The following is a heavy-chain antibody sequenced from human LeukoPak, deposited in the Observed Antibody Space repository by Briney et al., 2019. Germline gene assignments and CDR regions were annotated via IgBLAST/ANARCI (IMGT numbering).Heavy chain of an antibody. D-gene: IGHD6-13*01. CDR3: AKGPGSKAAGTGGFDY. CDR2: ISGSGGST. V-gene: IGHV3-23*01. CDR1: GFTFSSYA. Sequence: GGSLRLSCAASGFTFSSYAMSWVRQAPGKGLEWVSAISGSGGSTYYADSVKGRFTISRDNSKNTLYLQMNGLRAEDTAVHYCAKGPGSKAAGTGGFDYWGQGTLVTVSS. J-gene: IGHJ4*02.